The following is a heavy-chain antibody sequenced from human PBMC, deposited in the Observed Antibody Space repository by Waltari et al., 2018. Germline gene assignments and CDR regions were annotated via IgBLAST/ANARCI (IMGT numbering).Heavy chain of an antibody. D-gene: IGHD5-18*01. CDR2: INDSGST. J-gene: IGHJ4*02. CDR3: ARGGGYGTSFDY. CDR1: GGSFSGYY. Sequence: QVQLQQWGAGLLKPSETLSLTCAVYGGSFSGYYWSWIRQPPGKGLEWIGEINDSGSTNYNPSLKSRVTISVDTSKNQFSLKLSSVTAADTAVYYCARGGGYGTSFDYWGQGTLVTVSS. V-gene: IGHV4-34*01.